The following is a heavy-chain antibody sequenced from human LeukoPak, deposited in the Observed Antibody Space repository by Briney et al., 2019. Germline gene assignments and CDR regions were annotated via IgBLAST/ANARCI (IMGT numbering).Heavy chain of an antibody. CDR2: ISWNSGSI. J-gene: IGHJ4*02. V-gene: IGHV3-9*01. D-gene: IGHD6-19*01. CDR3: AKDILVIAVAGTGFDY. Sequence: PGGSLRLSYAASGFTFDDYAMHWVRQAPGKGLEWVSCISWNSGSIGYADSVKGRFTISRDNAKNSLYLQMNSLRAEDTALYYCAKDILVIAVAGTGFDYWGQGTLVTVSS. CDR1: GFTFDDYA.